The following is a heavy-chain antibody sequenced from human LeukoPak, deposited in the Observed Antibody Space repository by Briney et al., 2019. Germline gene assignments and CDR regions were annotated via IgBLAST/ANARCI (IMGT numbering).Heavy chain of an antibody. Sequence: SETLSLTCTVSGGSISSSSYYWGWIRQPPGKGLEWIGSIYYSGSTYYNPFLKSRVTISVDTSKNQFSLKLSSVTAADTAVYYCARDGPTWGAFDIWGQGTMVTVSS. D-gene: IGHD7-27*01. CDR2: IYYSGST. J-gene: IGHJ3*02. CDR1: GGSISSSSYY. CDR3: ARDGPTWGAFDI. V-gene: IGHV4-39*07.